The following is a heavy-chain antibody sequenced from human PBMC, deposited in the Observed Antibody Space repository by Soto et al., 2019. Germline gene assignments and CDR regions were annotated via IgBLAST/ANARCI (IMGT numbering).Heavy chain of an antibody. CDR2: IYHSGST. CDR3: ARSRYYHDSSDDPPYCMDV. J-gene: IGHJ6*02. CDR1: GGSISSSNW. V-gene: IGHV4-4*02. Sequence: QVQLQESGPGLVKPSGTLSLTCAVSGGSISSSNWWSWVRQPPGKGLEWIGAIYHSGSTNYNPSLPSRVTIPVNNAKNQFSVKLSSVTAAATAVYYCARSRYYHDSSDDPPYCMDVWGQGTTVIVCS. D-gene: IGHD3-22*01.